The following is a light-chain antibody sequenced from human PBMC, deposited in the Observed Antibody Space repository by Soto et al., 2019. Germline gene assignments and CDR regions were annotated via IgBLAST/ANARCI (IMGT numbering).Light chain of an antibody. J-gene: IGLJ1*01. CDR2: EGS. CDR1: SSDVGSYNF. V-gene: IGLV2-23*01. Sequence: QSALTQPASVSGSPGQSITISCTGTSSDVGSYNFVSWYQQHPGKALKLMIYEGSKRPSGVSNRFSGSKSGNTASLTISGLQAEDEADYYCCSYAGSSTWVFGTGTKVTVL. CDR3: CSYAGSSTWV.